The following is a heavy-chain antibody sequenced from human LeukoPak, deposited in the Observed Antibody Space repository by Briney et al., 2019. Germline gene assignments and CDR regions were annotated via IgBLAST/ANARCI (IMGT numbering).Heavy chain of an antibody. Sequence: GSLRLSCAASGFTFSSYWMHWVRQAPGKGLVWVPRINSDGSSTSYADSVKGRFTISRDNAKNTLYLQMNSLRAEDTAVYYCARAQVVPYYYYYMDVWGKGTTVTVSS. D-gene: IGHD2-15*01. J-gene: IGHJ6*03. CDR1: GFTFSSYW. CDR3: ARAQVVPYYYYYMDV. V-gene: IGHV3-74*01. CDR2: INSDGSST.